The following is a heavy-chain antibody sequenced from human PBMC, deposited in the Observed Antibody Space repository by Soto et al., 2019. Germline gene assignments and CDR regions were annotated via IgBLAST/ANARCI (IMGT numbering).Heavy chain of an antibody. Sequence: ERCMRLSCAVSAFPLGSIASCCIRQAPGQWLEWVAVARGSGITTKYAASVKGRFIISKDNSNNTLSLEMHSLRAEDTCLYYCVKRRVRGLNSGNFDFRGQGTRGTIAS. D-gene: IGHD1-26*01. CDR1: AFPLGSIA. V-gene: IGHV3-23*01. CDR3: VKRRVRGLNSGNFDF. CDR2: ARGSGITT. J-gene: IGHJ4*02.